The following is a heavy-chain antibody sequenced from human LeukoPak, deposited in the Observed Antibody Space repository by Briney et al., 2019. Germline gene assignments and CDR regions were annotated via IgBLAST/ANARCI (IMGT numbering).Heavy chain of an antibody. D-gene: IGHD6-19*01. J-gene: IGHJ3*02. CDR1: GFAFNHYG. CDR3: AKEVAIPVAVDAFER. Sequence: GGSLSISCAASGFAFNHYGILWVRQAPGKGLEWVSAISARGGTTYYADSVKGRFTISRDNSKNTLYLQMNSLGAEDTAVYYCAKEVAIPVAVDAFERWGQGTLVTVSS. CDR2: ISARGGTT. V-gene: IGHV3-23*01.